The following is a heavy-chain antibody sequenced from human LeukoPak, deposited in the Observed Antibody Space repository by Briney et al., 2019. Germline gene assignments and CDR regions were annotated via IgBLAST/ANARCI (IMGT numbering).Heavy chain of an antibody. CDR1: GFTFSDYY. CDR3: ARVMYYYDSSGQTYCFDY. D-gene: IGHD3-22*01. V-gene: IGHV3-11*04. CDR2: ISSSGSTI. J-gene: IGHJ4*02. Sequence: GGSLRLSCAASGFTFSDYYMSWIRQAPGKGLEWVSYISSSGSTIYYADSVKGRFTISRDNAKNSLYLQMNSLRAEDTAVYYCARVMYYYDSSGQTYCFDYWGQGTLVTVSS.